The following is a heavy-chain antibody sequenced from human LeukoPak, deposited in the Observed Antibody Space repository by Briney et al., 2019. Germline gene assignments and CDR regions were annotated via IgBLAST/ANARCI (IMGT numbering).Heavy chain of an antibody. CDR2: IASETYGGTA. CDR1: GFTFGDYA. Sequence: GGSLRLSCTASGFTFGDYALTWVRQAPGKGLEWVGFIASETYGGTAEYAASVRGRFTISRDDCESIAYLQMNSLKTEDTAVYYCTRDQTPYYWGQGTLVTVSS. J-gene: IGHJ4*02. CDR3: TRDQTPYY. V-gene: IGHV3-49*04.